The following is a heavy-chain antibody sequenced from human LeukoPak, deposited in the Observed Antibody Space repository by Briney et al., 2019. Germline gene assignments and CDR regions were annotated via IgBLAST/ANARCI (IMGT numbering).Heavy chain of an antibody. CDR2: IKSKTDGGTT. J-gene: IGHJ4*02. CDR1: GFTFSNAW. V-gene: IGHV3-15*01. D-gene: IGHD4/OR15-4a*01. Sequence: GGSLRLSCAASGFTFSNAWMSWVRQAPGEGLEWVGRIKSKTDGGTTDYAAPVKGRFTISRDDSKNTLYLQMNSLKTEDTAVYYCTTAMVKDPYYFDYWGQGTLVTVSS. CDR3: TTAMVKDPYYFDY.